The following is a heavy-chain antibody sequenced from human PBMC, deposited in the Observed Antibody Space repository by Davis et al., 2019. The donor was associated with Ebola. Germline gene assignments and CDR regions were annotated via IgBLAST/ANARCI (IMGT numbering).Heavy chain of an antibody. CDR3: ARAGDYGDYIYAFDI. CDR1: GFTVSSNY. J-gene: IGHJ3*02. CDR2: IYSGGST. Sequence: GESLKISCAASGFTVSSNYMSWVRQAPGKGLEWVSVIYSGGSTYYADSVKGRFTISRDNSKNTLYLQMNSLRAEDTAVYYCARAGDYGDYIYAFDIWGQGTMVTVSS. D-gene: IGHD4-17*01. V-gene: IGHV3-66*02.